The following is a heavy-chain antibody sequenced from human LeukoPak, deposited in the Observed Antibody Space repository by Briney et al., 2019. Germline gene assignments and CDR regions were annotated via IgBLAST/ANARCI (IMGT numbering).Heavy chain of an antibody. Sequence: ASVKVSCKASGYTFTGYYMHWVRQAPGQGLEWMGWINPNSGGTNYAQKFQGRVTMTRDTSISTAYMELSRLRSDDTAVYYCARVDAPFGEYYFDYWGQGTLDTVSS. CDR2: INPNSGGT. CDR1: GYTFTGYY. J-gene: IGHJ4*02. CDR3: ARVDAPFGEYYFDY. D-gene: IGHD3-10*01. V-gene: IGHV1-2*02.